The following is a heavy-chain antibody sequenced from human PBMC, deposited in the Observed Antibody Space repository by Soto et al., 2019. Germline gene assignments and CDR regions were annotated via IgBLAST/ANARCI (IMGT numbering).Heavy chain of an antibody. CDR1: GFTFSSYA. Sequence: QVQLVESGGGVVQPGRSLRLSCAASGFTFSSYAMHWVRQAPGKGLEWVAVISYDGGNKYYADSVKGRFTISRDNSKNTLYLQMNSLRAEDTAVYYCARDFSKVGSDVVAGYIDYWGQGTLVTVSS. J-gene: IGHJ4*02. D-gene: IGHD6-19*01. CDR2: ISYDGGNK. CDR3: ARDFSKVGSDVVAGYIDY. V-gene: IGHV3-30-3*01.